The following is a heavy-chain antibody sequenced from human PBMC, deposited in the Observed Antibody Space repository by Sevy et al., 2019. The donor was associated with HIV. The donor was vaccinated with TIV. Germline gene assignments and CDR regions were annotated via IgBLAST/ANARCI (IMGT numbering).Heavy chain of an antibody. J-gene: IGHJ6*02. V-gene: IGHV3-66*01. D-gene: IGHD3-22*01. CDR3: VTGPGADSYYYDSSGWRRALEF. Sequence: GGSLRLSCAASGFTVNSNYMTWVRQAPGKGLEGVSVIHSDDTTYHADSVKDRFTISRDNSKNTLYLQMNSLRAEDTSVYYCVTGPGADSYYYDSSGWRRALEFWGQGTTVTVSS. CDR1: GFTVNSNY. CDR2: IHSDDTT.